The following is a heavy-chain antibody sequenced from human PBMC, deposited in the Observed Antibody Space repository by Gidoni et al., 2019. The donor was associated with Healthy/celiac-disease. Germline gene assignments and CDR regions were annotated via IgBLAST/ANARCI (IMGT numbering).Heavy chain of an antibody. D-gene: IGHD5-18*01. CDR3: ARAELNDQWVRDGYSYGWVEDY. V-gene: IGHV1-46*01. Sequence: QVQLVQSGAEVKKPGASVKVSCKASGYTFTSYYMHWVRQAPGQGLEWMGIINPSGGSTSYAQKFQGRVTMTRDTSTSTVYMELSSLRSEDTAVYYCARAELNDQWVRDGYSYGWVEDYWGQGTLVTVSS. CDR2: INPSGGST. CDR1: GYTFTSYY. J-gene: IGHJ4*02.